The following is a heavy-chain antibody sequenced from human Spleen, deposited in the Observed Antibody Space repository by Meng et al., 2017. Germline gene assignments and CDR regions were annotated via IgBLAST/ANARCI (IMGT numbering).Heavy chain of an antibody. J-gene: IGHJ3*02. V-gene: IGHV3-73*01. CDR2: ITTKANNYAT. CDR1: GFIFSGSD. CDR3: TVYISGHI. D-gene: IGHD6-19*01. Sequence: GGSLRLSCAASGFIFSGSDIHWVRQASGKGLEWVARITTKANNYATAYAASVKGRFSISRDDSKITSYLQMNSLRSEDTALYYCTVYISGHIWGRGTVVTVSS.